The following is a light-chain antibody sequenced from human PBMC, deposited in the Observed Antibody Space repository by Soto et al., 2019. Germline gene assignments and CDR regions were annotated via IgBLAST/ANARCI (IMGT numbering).Light chain of an antibody. V-gene: IGLV3-1*01. J-gene: IGLJ2*01. Sequence: SSELTQPPSMSVSPGQTASITCSGEKLGNKFVCWYQQKPGQSPVVVIYQDSRRPSGIPERFSGSNSGNTATLTISGTQAMDEADYYCQAWDSRHVVFGGGTQLTVL. CDR2: QDS. CDR1: KLGNKF. CDR3: QAWDSRHVV.